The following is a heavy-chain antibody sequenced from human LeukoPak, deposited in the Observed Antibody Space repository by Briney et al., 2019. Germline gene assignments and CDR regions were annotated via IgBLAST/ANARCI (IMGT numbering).Heavy chain of an antibody. D-gene: IGHD2/OR15-2a*01. V-gene: IGHV3-23*01. Sequence: GGSLRLSCAASGFTFSSYAMNWVRQAPGKGLECISAISGSGDSTHYADSVKGRFTISGDNSKNTLYLQMNSLRAEDTAVYYCARNVSGQYFDIWGRGTLVTVSS. J-gene: IGHJ2*01. CDR3: ARNVSGQYFDI. CDR2: ISGSGDST. CDR1: GFTFSSYA.